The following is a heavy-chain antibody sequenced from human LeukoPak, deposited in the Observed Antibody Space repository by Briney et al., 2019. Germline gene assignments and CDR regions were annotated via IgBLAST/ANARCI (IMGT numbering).Heavy chain of an antibody. D-gene: IGHD1-26*01. J-gene: IGHJ4*02. V-gene: IGHV4-59*01. CDR1: GGSISSYY. CDR3: ARAGWSYLEDDY. CDR2: IYYSGST. Sequence: KPSETLSLTCTVSGGSISSYYWSWIRQPPGKGLEWIGYIYYSGSTNYNPSLKSRVTISVDTSKNQFSLKLSSVTAADTAVYYCARAGWSYLEDDYWGQGTLVTVSS.